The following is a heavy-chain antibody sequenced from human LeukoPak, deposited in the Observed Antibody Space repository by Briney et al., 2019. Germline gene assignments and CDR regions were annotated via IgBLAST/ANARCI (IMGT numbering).Heavy chain of an antibody. D-gene: IGHD3-16*01. CDR3: ARSRWGVRTVYYYYYGMDV. J-gene: IGHJ6*02. Sequence: ASVKVSCKASGYTLTNYAMHWVRQAPGQRLEWMGWINAGNGNTKYSQKFQGRVTITRDTSASTACMELSSLRSEDTAVYYCARSRWGVRTVYYYYYGMDVWGQGTTVTVSS. CDR2: INAGNGNT. V-gene: IGHV1-3*01. CDR1: GYTLTNYA.